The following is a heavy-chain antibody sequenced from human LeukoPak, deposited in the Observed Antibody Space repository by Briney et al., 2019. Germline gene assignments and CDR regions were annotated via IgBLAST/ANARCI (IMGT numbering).Heavy chain of an antibody. D-gene: IGHD2-15*01. CDR3: TRDIAGSGTAMDV. CDR2: IGTGGDT. Sequence: GGSLRLSCAASGFTFSTYDMHWVRQVTGEGLEWVAAIGTGGDTYYAGSVKGRFTISRENGKNSLFLQMNSLKAGDTAAYYCTRDIAGSGTAMDVWGKGNTVTVSS. V-gene: IGHV3-13*01. J-gene: IGHJ6*03. CDR1: GFTFSTYD.